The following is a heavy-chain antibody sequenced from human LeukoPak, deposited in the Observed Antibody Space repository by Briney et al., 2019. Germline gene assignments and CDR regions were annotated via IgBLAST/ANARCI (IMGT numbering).Heavy chain of an antibody. D-gene: IGHD6-19*01. Sequence: KPSETLSLTCAVYGGSFSGYYWSWIRQPPGKGLEWIGEINHSGSTNYNPSLKSRVTISVDTSKNQFSLKLSSVTAADTAVYYCAREELWSSSGRYGRIYYYYGMDVWGQGTTVTVSS. CDR2: INHSGST. J-gene: IGHJ6*02. V-gene: IGHV4-34*01. CDR3: AREELWSSSGRYGRIYYYYGMDV. CDR1: GGSFSGYY.